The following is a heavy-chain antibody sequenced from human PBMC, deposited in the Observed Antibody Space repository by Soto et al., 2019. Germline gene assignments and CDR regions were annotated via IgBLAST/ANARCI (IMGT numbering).Heavy chain of an antibody. D-gene: IGHD1-1*01. J-gene: IGHJ4*02. CDR3: SSMGWYTTAYRYYFDY. Sequence: QVQLQESGPGLVKPSQTLSLTCTVSGGSISSGDHYWSWIRQHPGNGLEWIGYISDSGSTYYNPSPESRLTISVDSSKNQFSLKLSSVTAADTAVYYGSSMGWYTTAYRYYFDYWGQGTLVTVSS. CDR2: ISDSGST. V-gene: IGHV4-31*03. CDR1: GGSISSGDHY.